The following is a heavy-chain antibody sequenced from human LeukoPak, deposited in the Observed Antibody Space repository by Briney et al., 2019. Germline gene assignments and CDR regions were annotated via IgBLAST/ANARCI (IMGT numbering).Heavy chain of an antibody. CDR2: ISGSSSYI. CDR1: AFTFSRYS. J-gene: IGHJ4*02. Sequence: PGGSLRLSCAASAFTFSRYSMNWVRQAPGKGLEWVSSISGSSSYIYYADSVKGRFTISRDNAKNSLYLQMNSLRAEDTAVYYCAKDVDNGDYVVYWGQGTLVTVSS. CDR3: AKDVDNGDYVVY. V-gene: IGHV3-21*01. D-gene: IGHD4-17*01.